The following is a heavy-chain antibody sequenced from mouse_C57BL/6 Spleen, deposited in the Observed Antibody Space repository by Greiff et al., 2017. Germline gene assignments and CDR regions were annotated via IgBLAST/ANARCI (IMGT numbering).Heavy chain of an antibody. D-gene: IGHD1-1*01. CDR3: ASEGIYYYGSSYAMDY. CDR2: INPNNGGT. J-gene: IGHJ4*01. Sequence: VQLQQSGPELVKPGASVKMSCKASGYTFTDYNMHWVKQSPGKSLEWIGYINPNNGGTSYNQKFKGKATLTVNKSSSTAYMELRSLTSEDSAVYYCASEGIYYYGSSYAMDYWGQGTSGTVSS. CDR1: GYTFTDYN. V-gene: IGHV1-22*01.